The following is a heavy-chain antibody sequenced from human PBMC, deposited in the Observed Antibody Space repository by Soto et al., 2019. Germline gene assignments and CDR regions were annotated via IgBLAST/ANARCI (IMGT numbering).Heavy chain of an antibody. CDR1: GGSISSGGYY. V-gene: IGHV4-31*03. D-gene: IGHD3-22*01. CDR3: AIDTTGCPGGIGVVITEGFVP. CDR2: IYYSGST. J-gene: IGHJ5*02. Sequence: SETLSLTCTVSGGSISSGGYYWSWIRQHPGKGLEWIGYIYYSGSTYYNPSLKSRVTISVDTSKNQFSLKLSSVTAADTAVYYCAIDTTGCPGGIGVVITEGFVPLGQGTLVTVSS.